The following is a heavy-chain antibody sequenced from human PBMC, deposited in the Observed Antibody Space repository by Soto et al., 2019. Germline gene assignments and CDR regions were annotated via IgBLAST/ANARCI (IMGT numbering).Heavy chain of an antibody. CDR2: ISHDGNNK. CDR3: AREDVHCRGGRCYGVPMDG. D-gene: IGHD2-15*01. CDR1: GFTFNRHP. Sequence: PGGSLRLSCAASGFTFNRHPLHWVRQAPGKGLEWVAVISHDGNNKYYADSVKGRFTISRDNSMNMLYLQMHGLRTEDTAVYFCAREDVHCRGGRCYGVPMDGGGKGITVTVSS. V-gene: IGHV3-30-3*01. J-gene: IGHJ6*03.